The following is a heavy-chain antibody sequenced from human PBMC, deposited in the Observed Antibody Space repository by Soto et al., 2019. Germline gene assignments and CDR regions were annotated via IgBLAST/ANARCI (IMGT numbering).Heavy chain of an antibody. CDR2: IYYSGST. D-gene: IGHD3-10*01. J-gene: IGHJ4*02. CDR1: GGSISSSSHY. Sequence: SETLSLTCSVSGGSISSSSHYWGWIRQPPGKGLEWIGNIYYSGSTYYNPSLRSRVTISVDTSKNQFSLKLSSVTAADTAVYHCAGQQYGSGSYYDFDFWGQGTLVTVSS. CDR3: AGQQYGSGSYYDFDF. V-gene: IGHV4-39*01.